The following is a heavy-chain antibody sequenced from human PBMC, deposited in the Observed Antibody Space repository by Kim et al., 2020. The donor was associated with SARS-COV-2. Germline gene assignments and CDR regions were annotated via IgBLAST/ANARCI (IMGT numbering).Heavy chain of an antibody. CDR1: GYSFTSYW. CDR2: IYPGDSDT. CDR3: ARQPSITMVRGVTHRHNWFDP. J-gene: IGHJ5*02. V-gene: IGHV5-51*01. D-gene: IGHD3-10*01. Sequence: GESLKISCKGSGYSFTSYWIGWVRQMPGKGLEWMGIIYPGDSDTRYSPSFQGQVTISADKSISTAYLQWSSLKASDTAMYYCARQPSITMVRGVTHRHNWFDPWGQGTLVTVSS.